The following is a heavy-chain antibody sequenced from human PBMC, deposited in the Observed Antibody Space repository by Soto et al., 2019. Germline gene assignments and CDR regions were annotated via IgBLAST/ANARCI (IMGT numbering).Heavy chain of an antibody. J-gene: IGHJ4*02. D-gene: IGHD3-3*01. CDR1: GDSVSSVGFH. CDR3: ARAPVGLDTISDFDY. V-gene: IGHV4-30-4*01. Sequence: PSETLSLTCTVSGDSVSSVGFHWAWLRWPPGKGLEWVGYIYNGGSTYYRPSLESRMHMSLDATRSHYSLRLTSVTAADTAVYFCARAPVGLDTISDFDYWGQGKLVTISS. CDR2: IYNGGST.